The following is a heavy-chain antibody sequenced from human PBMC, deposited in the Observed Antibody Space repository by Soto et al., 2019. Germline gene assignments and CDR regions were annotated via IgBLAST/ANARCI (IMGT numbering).Heavy chain of an antibody. V-gene: IGHV4-31*03. CDR2: VHYSGSI. Sequence: QVQLQESGPGLVKPSGTLSLTCTVSGVSINNGNDYWTWIRQHPGKGLEWIGHVHYSGSIHYNPSLNSRVPMSVDTSKNQVYFELSSPTVADTAVYYCVRGTDIYTCGFWGQGTLGTVSS. CDR3: VRGTDIYTCGF. D-gene: IGHD2-2*02. J-gene: IGHJ4*02. CDR1: GVSINNGNDY.